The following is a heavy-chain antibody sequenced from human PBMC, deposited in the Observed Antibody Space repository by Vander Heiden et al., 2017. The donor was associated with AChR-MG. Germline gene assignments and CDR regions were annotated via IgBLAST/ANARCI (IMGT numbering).Heavy chain of an antibody. CDR2: IQSDGSKT. CDR1: GFTFHSYG. Sequence: QVQLVESGGGVVQAGTSLRPSCEASGFTFHSYGMHWARQAPGKGLEWVAAIQSDGSKTYYIDSVKGRFTISRDDSKNTLYLQINSLRVEDTAVYYCARDSDTSGLYWFFDLWGRGTLVTVSS. V-gene: IGHV3-33*05. CDR3: ARDSDTSGLYWFFDL. D-gene: IGHD3-22*01. J-gene: IGHJ2*01.